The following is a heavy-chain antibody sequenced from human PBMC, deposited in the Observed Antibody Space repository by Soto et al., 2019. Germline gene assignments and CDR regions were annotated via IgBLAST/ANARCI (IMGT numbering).Heavy chain of an antibody. V-gene: IGHV1-69*02. CDR1: GGTFSSYT. CDR3: ARGEEMATSYGSY. D-gene: IGHD5-12*01. CDR2: IIPILGIA. J-gene: IGHJ4*02. Sequence: QVQLVQSGAEVKKPGSSVKVSCKASGGTFSSYTISWVRQAPGQGLEWMGRIIPILGIANYAQKFQGRVTITADKSTSTAYMELSSLRSEDTAVYYCARGEEMATSYGSYWGQGTLVTVSS.